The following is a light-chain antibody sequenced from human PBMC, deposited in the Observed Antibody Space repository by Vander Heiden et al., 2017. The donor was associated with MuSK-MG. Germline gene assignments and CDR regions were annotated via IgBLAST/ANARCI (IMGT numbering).Light chain of an antibody. Sequence: ELVLPQSPGTLSLSPGERATLSCRASQSVSSSYLAWYQQKPGQAPRLLIYGPSSRATGIPDRFSGSGSGTDFTLTISRLEPEDFAMYFCHQYGGSPRTFGQGTKVEIK. CDR3: HQYGGSPRT. CDR1: QSVSSSY. CDR2: GPS. J-gene: IGKJ1*01. V-gene: IGKV3-20*01.